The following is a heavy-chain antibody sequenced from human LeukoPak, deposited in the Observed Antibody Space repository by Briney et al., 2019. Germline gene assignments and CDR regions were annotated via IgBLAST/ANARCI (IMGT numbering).Heavy chain of an antibody. D-gene: IGHD1-14*01. CDR2: ISSDSGTI. CDR1: GFTFSSYS. Sequence: GGSLRLSCAASGFTFSSYSMNWARQAPGKGLEWVSYISSDSGTIYYADSVKGRFTISRDNAKNSLYLQMNSLRAEDTAVYYCARAAQPGFDPWGQGTLVTVSS. CDR3: ARAAQPGFDP. V-gene: IGHV3-48*01. J-gene: IGHJ5*02.